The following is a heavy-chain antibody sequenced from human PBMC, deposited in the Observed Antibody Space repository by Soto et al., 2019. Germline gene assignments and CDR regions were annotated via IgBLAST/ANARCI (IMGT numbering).Heavy chain of an antibody. CDR3: SHGYYQYFNS. D-gene: IGHD5-18*01. V-gene: IGHV3-15*07. Sequence: PGGSLRLSCAVSGVTLTDVWMNWVRQAPGKGPEWVGRIKSNTAGGTTDFAAPVKGRFTISRDDSQNTLYLQMDSLKTEGTAVYYCSHGYYQYFNSWGPGTLVTVSS. CDR2: IKSNTAGGTT. CDR1: GVTLTDVW. J-gene: IGHJ4*02.